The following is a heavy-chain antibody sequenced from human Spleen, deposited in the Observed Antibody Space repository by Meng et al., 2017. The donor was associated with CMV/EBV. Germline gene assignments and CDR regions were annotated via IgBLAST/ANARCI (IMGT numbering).Heavy chain of an antibody. CDR2: ITGSGGAT. V-gene: IGHV3-23*01. J-gene: IGHJ3*02. Sequence: GESLKISCAASGFIFRSYAMSWVRQAPGKGLEWVSTITGSGGATYYADSVKGRFIISRDNSENTLYLQMNSLRAEDTAVYYCAKALTGNAFDALDIWGQGTRVTVSS. D-gene: IGHD3-16*01. CDR3: AKALTGNAFDALDI. CDR1: GFIFRSYA.